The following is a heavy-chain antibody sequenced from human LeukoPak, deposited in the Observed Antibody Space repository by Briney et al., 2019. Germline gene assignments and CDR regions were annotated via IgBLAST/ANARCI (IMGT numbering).Heavy chain of an antibody. V-gene: IGHV1-69*04. J-gene: IGHJ4*02. CDR3: ATVGYCSGPICYGAVDD. Sequence: SVKVSCKASRGXFNNDAVSWVRQAPRQGLEWVGRIIPSLGRSNYAPKFQGRVSITADKSAATAYMELSSLISEDTAVYYCATVGYCSGPICYGAVDDWGQGTLVTVSS. CDR2: IIPSLGRS. D-gene: IGHD2-15*01. CDR1: RGXFNNDA.